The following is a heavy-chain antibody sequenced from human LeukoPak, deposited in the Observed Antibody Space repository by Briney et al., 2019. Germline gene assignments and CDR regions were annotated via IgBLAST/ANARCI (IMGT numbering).Heavy chain of an antibody. CDR2: IKQDGSEK. D-gene: IGHD1-26*01. V-gene: IGHV3-7*03. CDR3: AKFREWELD. J-gene: IGHJ4*02. Sequence: PGGSLRLSCAASGFTFSSYWMSWVRQAPGKGLEWVANIKQDGSEKYYVDSVKGRFTISRDNSKNTLFLQMNSLRAADMAVYYCAKFREWELDWGQGTLVTVSS. CDR1: GFTFSSYW.